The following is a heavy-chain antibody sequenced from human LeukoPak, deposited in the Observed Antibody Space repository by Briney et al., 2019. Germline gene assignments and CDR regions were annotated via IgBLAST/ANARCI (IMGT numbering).Heavy chain of an antibody. CDR2: INPSGGSP. CDR3: AREEICSVTSCPKGGAFDI. V-gene: IGHV1-46*01. J-gene: IGHJ3*02. Sequence: ASVKVSCKASGYTFTSYYMHWVRQAPGQGLEWMGIINPSGGSPTYAQKFQGRGTMNRDTSTSPVYMELSSLRSEDTAVYYCAREEICSVTSCPKGGAFDIWGQGTMVTVSS. D-gene: IGHD2-2*01. CDR1: GYTFTSYY.